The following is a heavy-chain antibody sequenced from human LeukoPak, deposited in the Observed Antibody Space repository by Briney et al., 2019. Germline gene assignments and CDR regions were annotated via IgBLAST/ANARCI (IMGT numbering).Heavy chain of an antibody. CDR1: GDFISPYY. CDR3: AREPPGY. CDR2: IYPSGGT. J-gene: IGHJ4*02. V-gene: IGHV4-4*07. Sequence: AETLSLTCTVSGDFISPYYWSWIRQPAGKELEWIGRIYPSGGTNYNPSLKSRLTMSIHTSKNQFSLNLTSVTAADTAVYFCAREPPGYWGQGILVTVSS.